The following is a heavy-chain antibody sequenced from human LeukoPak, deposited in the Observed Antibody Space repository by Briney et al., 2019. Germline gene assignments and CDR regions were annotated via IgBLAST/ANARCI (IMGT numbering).Heavy chain of an antibody. CDR1: GGSISSGYYY. CDR2: MFYTGSA. D-gene: IGHD3-22*01. CDR3: ARRDTYYYDSSGYWGPGDPFDI. Sequence: SETLSLTCTVSGGSISSGYYYWGWIRQPPGKGLEWIGNMFYTGSAYYHPSLKHRVTISVATPKHQIPLKLSSVTAADTAVYYCARRDTYYYDSSGYWGPGDPFDIWGQGTLVTASS. V-gene: IGHV4-39*06. J-gene: IGHJ3*02.